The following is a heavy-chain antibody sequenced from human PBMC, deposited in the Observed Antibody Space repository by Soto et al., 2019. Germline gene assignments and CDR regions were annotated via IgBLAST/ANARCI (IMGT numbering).Heavy chain of an antibody. CDR1: GFSFGTYV. CDR3: AMTRLYDTGTNDYHRDALDI. D-gene: IGHD3-22*01. J-gene: IGHJ3*02. Sequence: EVQLLESGGGMVEPRGSLKLSCAASGFSFGTYVMNWVRQAPGKGLEWVSGISGSGGRVYSADSVKGRFTISRDNSRNTLYLQMNSLRAEDTAIYYCAMTRLYDTGTNDYHRDALDIWGHGPQVTVSS. CDR2: ISGSGGRV. V-gene: IGHV3-23*01.